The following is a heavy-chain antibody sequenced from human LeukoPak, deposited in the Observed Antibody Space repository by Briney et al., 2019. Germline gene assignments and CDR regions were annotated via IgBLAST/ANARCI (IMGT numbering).Heavy chain of an antibody. Sequence: PGGSLRLSCAASGFSFSGSAIHWVRQASGKGLEWLGRIRSKTNNYATAYGASVNDRFTISRDDSKNTAYLQMNSLKTEDTAVYYCAKEPLPPLWTITEVFDYYYMDVWGKGTTVTISS. D-gene: IGHD1-14*01. V-gene: IGHV3-73*01. CDR3: AKEPLPPLWTITEVFDYYYMDV. CDR1: GFSFSGSA. CDR2: IRSKTNNYAT. J-gene: IGHJ6*03.